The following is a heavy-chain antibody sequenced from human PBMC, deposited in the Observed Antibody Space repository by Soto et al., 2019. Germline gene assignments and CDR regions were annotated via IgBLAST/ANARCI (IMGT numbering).Heavy chain of an antibody. V-gene: IGHV3-23*01. CDR1: VFTFSSYA. D-gene: IGHD1-26*01. CDR3: AKDKEGSGGSSYGMDV. Sequence: GSLRLCCAASVFTFSSYAMSWVRQAPGKGLEWVSYISGSGGTTNYADSVKGRFTISRDSSRNTLYLQMSSLRAEDTAVYFCAKDKEGSGGSSYGMDVWGQGTTVTVSS. J-gene: IGHJ6*02. CDR2: ISGSGGTT.